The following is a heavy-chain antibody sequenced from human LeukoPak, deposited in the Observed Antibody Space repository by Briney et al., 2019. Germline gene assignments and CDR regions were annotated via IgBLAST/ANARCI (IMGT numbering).Heavy chain of an antibody. CDR3: ARTPTGGDFWSGYYHYYYYGMDV. CDR2: IKEDGGEK. D-gene: IGHD3-3*01. CDR1: GFTFSSYW. J-gene: IGHJ6*02. V-gene: IGHV3-7*01. Sequence: GGSLRLSCAASGFTFSSYWMSWVRQAPGKGLEWVANIKEDGGEKYYVDSVKGRFTISRDNAKNSLYLQMNSLRAEDTAVYYCARTPTGGDFWSGYYHYYYYGMDVWGQGTTVTVSS.